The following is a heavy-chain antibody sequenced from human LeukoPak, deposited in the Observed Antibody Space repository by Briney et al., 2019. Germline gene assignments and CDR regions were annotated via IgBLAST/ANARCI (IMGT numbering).Heavy chain of an antibody. CDR1: GGTFSSYA. D-gene: IGHD3-22*01. Sequence: SVKVSCKASGGTFSSYAVSWVRQAPGQGLEWMGGIIPIFGTANYAQKFQGRVTITADKSTSTAYMELSSLRSEDTAVYYCAKDGGGYYTWAFDYWGQGTLVTVSS. J-gene: IGHJ4*02. CDR2: IIPIFGTA. CDR3: AKDGGGYYTWAFDY. V-gene: IGHV1-69*06.